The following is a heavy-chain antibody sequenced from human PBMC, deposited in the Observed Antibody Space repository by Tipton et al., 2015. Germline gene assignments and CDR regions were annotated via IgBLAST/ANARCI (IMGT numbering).Heavy chain of an antibody. J-gene: IGHJ4*02. CDR2: ISTEGTT. CDR3: AKRSFTWYYFDH. CDR1: GFSVRSND. Sequence: SLRLSCAASGFSVRSNDMNWVRQAPGQGLEWVSFISTEGTTIYADSVKGRFTISRDTSKNTMFLQMNSLRAEDTAVYYCAKRSFTWYYFDHWGQGTLVTVSS. V-gene: IGHV3-53*01. D-gene: IGHD1-26*01.